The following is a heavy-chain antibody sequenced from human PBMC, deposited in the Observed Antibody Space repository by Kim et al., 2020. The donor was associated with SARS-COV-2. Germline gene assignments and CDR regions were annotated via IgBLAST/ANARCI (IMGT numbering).Heavy chain of an antibody. CDR3: ARNYGPGYTYYYDSSGLIWFDP. V-gene: IGHV4-39*07. J-gene: IGHJ5*02. D-gene: IGHD3-22*01. CDR1: GGSISSSSYY. CDR2: IYYSGST. Sequence: SETLSLTCTVSGGSISSSSYYWGWIRQPPGKGLEWIGSIYYSGSTYYNPSLKSRVTISVDTSKNQFSLKLSSVTAADTAVYYCARNYGPGYTYYYDSSGLIWFDPWGQGTLVTVSS.